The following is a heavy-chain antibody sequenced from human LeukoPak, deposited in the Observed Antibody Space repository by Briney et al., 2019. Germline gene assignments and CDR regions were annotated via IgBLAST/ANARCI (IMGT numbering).Heavy chain of an antibody. CDR2: ISYDGSNK. V-gene: IGHV3-30-3*01. CDR1: GFTFSSYA. J-gene: IGHJ4*02. Sequence: SLRLSCAASGFTFSSYAMHWVRQAPGKGLEWVAVISYDGSNKYYADSVKGRFTISRDNSKNTLYLQMNSLRAEDTAVYYCARDLQLWGQGTLVTVSS. D-gene: IGHD2-2*01. CDR3: ARDLQL.